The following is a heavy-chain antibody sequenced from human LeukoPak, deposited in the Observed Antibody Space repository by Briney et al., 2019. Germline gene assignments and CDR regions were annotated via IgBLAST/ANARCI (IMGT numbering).Heavy chain of an antibody. D-gene: IGHD6-13*01. CDR2: ISGSSRHK. V-gene: IGHV3-21*01. Sequence: GGSLRLSCAASGFTFSSYTMDWVRQAPGKGLEWVSSISGSSRHKYHADSVKGRFTISRDNAKNSLYLQMNSLRAEDTAVYYCARTANFAAGYYIDYWGQGTLVTVSS. CDR3: ARTANFAAGYYIDY. J-gene: IGHJ4*02. CDR1: GFTFSSYT.